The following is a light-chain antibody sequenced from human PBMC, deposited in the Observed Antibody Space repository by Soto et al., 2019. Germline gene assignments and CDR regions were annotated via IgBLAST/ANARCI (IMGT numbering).Light chain of an antibody. V-gene: IGLV2-11*01. J-gene: IGLJ1*01. Sequence: QSVLTQPRSVSGSPGQSVTISCTGNSNDVGAYHYVSWYQHHPGKAPKLIIYDVTQRPSGIPHRFSGSKSGNTASLTISGLQADDEADYHCCSYADNYCYGLGSGTKVTV. CDR3: CSYADNYCYG. CDR1: SNDVGAYHY. CDR2: DVT.